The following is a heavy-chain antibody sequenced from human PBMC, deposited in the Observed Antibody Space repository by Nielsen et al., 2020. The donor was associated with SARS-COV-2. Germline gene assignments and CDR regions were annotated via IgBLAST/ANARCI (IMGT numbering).Heavy chain of an antibody. CDR2: IYESGST. CDR3: AKAGPVRFSGLVRSFDR. J-gene: IGHJ4*02. D-gene: IGHD3/OR15-3a*01. Sequence: SETRSLTCTVSNGSISAGNWWSWVRQSPAKGLEWIGEIYESGSTTYNPSPKSRVTISVDKSKNQFSLKVNSVTAADTAIYYFAKAGPVRFSGLVRSFDRWGQGTLLCVSS. CDR1: NGSISAGNW. V-gene: IGHV4-4*02.